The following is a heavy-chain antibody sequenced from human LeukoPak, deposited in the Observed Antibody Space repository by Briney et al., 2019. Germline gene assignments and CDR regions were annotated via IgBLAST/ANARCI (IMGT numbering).Heavy chain of an antibody. CDR1: GGSFSGYY. J-gene: IGHJ4*02. CDR3: ARGRNTMIVVVIYYFDY. Sequence: SETLSLTCAVYGGSFSGYYWSWIRQPPGKGLEWIGEINHSGSTNYNPSPKSRVTISVDTSKNQFSLKLSSVTAADTAVYYCARGRNTMIVVVIYYFDYWGQGTLVTVSS. V-gene: IGHV4-34*01. D-gene: IGHD3-22*01. CDR2: INHSGST.